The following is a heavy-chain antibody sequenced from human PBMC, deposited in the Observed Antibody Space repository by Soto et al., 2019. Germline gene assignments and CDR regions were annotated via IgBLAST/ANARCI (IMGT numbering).Heavy chain of an antibody. Sequence: VASVKVSCKASGGTFSSYAISWVRQAPGQGLEWMGGIIPIFGTANYAQKFQGRVTITADESTSTAYMELSSLRSEDTAVYYCASSRGYDLQRLDYWGQGTLVTVSS. V-gene: IGHV1-69*13. CDR2: IIPIFGTA. CDR1: GGTFSSYA. D-gene: IGHD5-12*01. J-gene: IGHJ4*02. CDR3: ASSRGYDLQRLDY.